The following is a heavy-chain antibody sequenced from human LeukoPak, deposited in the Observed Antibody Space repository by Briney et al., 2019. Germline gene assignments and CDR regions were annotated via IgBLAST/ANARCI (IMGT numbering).Heavy chain of an antibody. Sequence: ASVKVSCKASGYTFTGYYMHWVRQAPGQGLEWMGWINPNSGGTNYAQKFQGRVTMTRDTSISTAYMELSRLRSDDTAVYYCARGELRLRQYYKKYYFDYWGQGTLVTVSS. CDR1: GYTFTGYY. J-gene: IGHJ4*02. D-gene: IGHD2/OR15-2a*01. V-gene: IGHV1-2*02. CDR2: INPNSGGT. CDR3: ARGELRLRQYYKKYYFDY.